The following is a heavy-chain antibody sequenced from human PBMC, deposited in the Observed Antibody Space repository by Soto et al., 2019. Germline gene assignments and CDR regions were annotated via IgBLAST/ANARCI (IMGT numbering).Heavy chain of an antibody. J-gene: IGHJ3*02. CDR2: IYPGDSDT. Sequence: SLKISCKGSGYSFTSYWIGWVRQMPGKGLEWMGIIYPGDSDTRYSPSFQGQVTISADKSISTAYLQLSSLKASDTAMYYCARDARGYYYDSSVPPDAFDIWGQGTMVTVSS. D-gene: IGHD3-22*01. CDR3: ARDARGYYYDSSVPPDAFDI. V-gene: IGHV5-51*01. CDR1: GYSFTSYW.